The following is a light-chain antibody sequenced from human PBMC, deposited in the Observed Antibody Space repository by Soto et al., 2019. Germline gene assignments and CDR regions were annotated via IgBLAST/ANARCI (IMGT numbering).Light chain of an antibody. CDR2: GAS. J-gene: IGKJ2*01. V-gene: IGKV3-15*01. CDR3: QQYNNWPPYT. Sequence: EKVMTQSPATLSVSPGERATLSCRASQSVSSNLAWYQQKPGQAPRLLIYGASTSATGIPARFSGSGSGTEFTLTISSMQSEDVAVYYCQQYNNWPPYTFGQGTKLEI. CDR1: QSVSSN.